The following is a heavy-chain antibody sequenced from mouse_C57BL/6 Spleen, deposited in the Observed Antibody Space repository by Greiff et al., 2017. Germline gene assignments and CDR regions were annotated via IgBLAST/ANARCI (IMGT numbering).Heavy chain of an antibody. CDR2: IYPGDGDT. D-gene: IGHD3-2*02. CDR1: GYAFSSSW. V-gene: IGHV1-82*01. CDR3: ASTRQLRPFAY. Sequence: QVQLKESGPELVKPGASVKISCKASGYAFSSSWMNWVKQRPGKGLEWIGRIYPGDGDTNYNGKFKGKATLTADKSSSTAYMQLSSLTSEDSAVYFCASTRQLRPFAYWGQGTLVTVSA. J-gene: IGHJ3*01.